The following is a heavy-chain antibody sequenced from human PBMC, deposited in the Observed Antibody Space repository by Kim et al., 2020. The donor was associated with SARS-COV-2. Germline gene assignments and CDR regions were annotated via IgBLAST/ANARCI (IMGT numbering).Heavy chain of an antibody. CDR1: GASLSGSY. J-gene: IGHJ4*02. CDR2: INHSGNT. D-gene: IGHD3-3*01. V-gene: IGHV4-34*01. CDR3: AREIYGLWSGFHTGSGRFDH. Sequence: SETLSLTCAVSGASLSGSYWTWIRQSPGQGLEWIGSINHSGNTNYSPSLKSGVTMSVDTSKSQFSLQLNSVTAADTAVYYCAREIYGLWSGFHTGSGRFDHWGQGAVITVST.